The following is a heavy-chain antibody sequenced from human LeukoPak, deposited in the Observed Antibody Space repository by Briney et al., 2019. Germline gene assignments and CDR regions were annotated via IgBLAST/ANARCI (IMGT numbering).Heavy chain of an antibody. CDR3: ARSIATYGPTHNWFGP. V-gene: IGHV4-39*01. Sequence: GSLRLSCSASGFTVNSYNMNWIRQPPGKGLEWIGSIYYSGTTYYNPSLESRVTVSVDTSKNQFSLKLTSVTAADTAVYYCARSIATYGPTHNWFGPWGQGISVTVSS. CDR1: GFTVNSYN. CDR2: IYYSGTT. D-gene: IGHD6-6*01. J-gene: IGHJ5*02.